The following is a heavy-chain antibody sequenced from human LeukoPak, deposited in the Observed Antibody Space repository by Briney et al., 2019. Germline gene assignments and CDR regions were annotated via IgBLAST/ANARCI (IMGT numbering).Heavy chain of an antibody. J-gene: IGHJ4*02. V-gene: IGHV3-7*01. CDR3: ARIRGAYYYDSSGYFDY. CDR2: IKQDGSEK. CDR1: GFTFSSYW. D-gene: IGHD3-22*01. Sequence: PGGSLRLSCAASGFTFSSYWMSWVHQAPGKGLEWVANIKQDGSEKYYVDSVKGRFTISRDNAKNSLYLQMNSLRAEDTAVYYCARIRGAYYYDSSGYFDYWGQGTLVTVSS.